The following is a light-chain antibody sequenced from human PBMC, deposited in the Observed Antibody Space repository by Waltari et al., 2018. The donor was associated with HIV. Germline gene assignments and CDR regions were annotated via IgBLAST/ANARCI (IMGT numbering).Light chain of an antibody. J-gene: IGLJ3*02. CDR2: RNN. Sequence: QAGLSQPPSVSKGLRQTATLTCTGNSNNVGYQGAAWLQQHQGHPPKLLSYRNNNRPSGISERLSASRSGNTASLTIIGLQPEDEADYYCSAWDSSLSAWVFGGGTKLTVL. CDR3: SAWDSSLSAWV. V-gene: IGLV10-54*01. CDR1: SNNVGYQG.